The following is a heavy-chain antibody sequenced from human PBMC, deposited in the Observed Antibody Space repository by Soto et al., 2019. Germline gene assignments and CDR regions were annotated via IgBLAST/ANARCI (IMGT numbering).Heavy chain of an antibody. D-gene: IGHD2-21*02. J-gene: IGHJ4*02. V-gene: IGHV3-23*01. Sequence: GGSLRLSCAASGFTFSSYAMSWVRQAPGKGLEWVSAISGSGGSTYYADSVKGRFTISRDNSKNTLYLQMNSLRAEDTAVYYCAKSRSVVVTAIRAHPSPPLDYWGQGTLVTVSS. CDR2: ISGSGGST. CDR1: GFTFSSYA. CDR3: AKSRSVVVTAIRAHPSPPLDY.